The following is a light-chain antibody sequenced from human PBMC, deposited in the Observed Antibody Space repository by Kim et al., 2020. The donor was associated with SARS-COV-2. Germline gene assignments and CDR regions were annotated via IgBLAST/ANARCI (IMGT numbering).Light chain of an antibody. J-gene: IGKJ1*01. CDR1: QSVSRY. Sequence: LSPWQTATLSVRTSQSVSRYLDWYQQKLGQAPRLRIYDASTRATGIPARFSGSGSGTDFTLAISSLEPEDFAIYYCQQRSTWPWTFGQGTKVDIK. CDR2: DAS. CDR3: QQRSTWPWT. V-gene: IGKV3-11*01.